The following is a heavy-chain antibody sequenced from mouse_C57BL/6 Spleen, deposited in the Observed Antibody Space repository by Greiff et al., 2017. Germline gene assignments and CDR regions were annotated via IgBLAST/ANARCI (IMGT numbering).Heavy chain of an antibody. Sequence: EVKLMESGEGLVKPGGSLKLSCAASGFTFSSYAMSWVRQTPEKRLEWVAYISSGGDYIYYADTVKGRFTLYRDNARNTLYLQMSSLKSEDTAMYYCTRDYYGYFDVWGTGTTVTVSS. V-gene: IGHV5-9-1*02. CDR3: TRDYYGYFDV. J-gene: IGHJ1*03. CDR1: GFTFSSYA. CDR2: ISSGGDYI. D-gene: IGHD2-13*01.